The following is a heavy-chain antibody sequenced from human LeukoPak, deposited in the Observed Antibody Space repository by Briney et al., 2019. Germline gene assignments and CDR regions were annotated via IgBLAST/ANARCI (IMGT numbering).Heavy chain of an antibody. D-gene: IGHD2-2*01. V-gene: IGHV1-24*01. CDR2: FDPEDGET. Sequence: ASVKVSCKVSGYTLTELSMHWVRQAPGKGLEWMGGFDPEDGETIYAQKFQGRVTMTEDTSTDTAYMELSSLRSEDTAVYYCATDSRKLLEREVSEDYYYYMDVWGKGTTVTVSS. CDR3: ATDSRKLLEREVSEDYYYYMDV. J-gene: IGHJ6*03. CDR1: GYTLTELS.